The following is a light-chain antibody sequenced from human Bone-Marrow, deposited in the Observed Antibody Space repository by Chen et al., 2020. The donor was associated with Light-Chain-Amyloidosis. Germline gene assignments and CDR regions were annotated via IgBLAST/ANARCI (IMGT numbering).Light chain of an antibody. V-gene: IGLV2-14*01. CDR2: EVS. CDR3: SSFTSRSTRV. CDR1: SSDVGGYNY. Sequence: QSALTQPASVSGSPGQSITISCTGTSSDVGGYNYVSWYQHHPGEAPKLMIYEVSNRPSGVSNRFSGSKAGNTASLTISGLQAEDEADYYCSSFTSRSTRVFGGGTKLTVL. J-gene: IGLJ3*02.